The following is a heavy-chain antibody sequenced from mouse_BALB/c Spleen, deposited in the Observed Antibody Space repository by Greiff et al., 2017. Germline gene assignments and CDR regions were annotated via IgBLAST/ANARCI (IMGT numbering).Heavy chain of an antibody. CDR1: GFTFSDYY. D-gene: IGHD1-1*01. CDR3: ASGNYVAY. V-gene: IGHV5-4*02. CDR2: ISDGGSYT. Sequence: EVQLVESGGGLVKPGGSLKLSCAASGFTFSDYYMYWVRQTPEKRLEWVATISDGGSYTYYPDSVKGRFTISRDNAKNNLYLQMSSLKSEDTAMYYCASGNYVAYWGQGTTLTVSS. J-gene: IGHJ2*01.